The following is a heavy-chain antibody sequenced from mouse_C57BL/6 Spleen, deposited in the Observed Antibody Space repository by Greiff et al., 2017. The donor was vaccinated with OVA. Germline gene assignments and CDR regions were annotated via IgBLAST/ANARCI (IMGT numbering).Heavy chain of an antibody. CDR3: ARVTTVVADY. CDR1: GYTFTSYW. CDR2: IDPSDSYT. V-gene: IGHV1-69*01. D-gene: IGHD1-1*01. J-gene: IGHJ2*01. Sequence: VQLQQPGAELVMPGASVKLSCKASGYTFTSYWMHWVKQRPGQGLEWIGEIDPSDSYTNYNQKFKGKSTLTVDKSSSTAYMQLSSLTSEDSAVDYCARVTTVVADYWGQGTTLTVSS.